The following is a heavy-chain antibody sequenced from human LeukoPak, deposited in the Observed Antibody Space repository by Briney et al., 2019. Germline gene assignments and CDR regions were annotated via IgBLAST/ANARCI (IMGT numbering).Heavy chain of an antibody. CDR2: IIPIFGTA. J-gene: IGHJ4*02. D-gene: IGHD3-22*01. CDR1: GGTFSSYA. V-gene: IGHV1-69*13. CDR3: ARRTNYYDGNLPFDY. Sequence: ASVKVSCKASGGTFSSYAISWVRQAPGQGLEWMGGIIPIFGTANYAQKFQGRVTITADESTSTAYMELSSLRSEDTAVYYCARRTNYYDGNLPFDYWGQGTLVTVSS.